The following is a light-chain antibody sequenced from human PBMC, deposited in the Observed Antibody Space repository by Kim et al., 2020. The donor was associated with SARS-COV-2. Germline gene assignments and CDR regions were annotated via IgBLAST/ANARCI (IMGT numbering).Light chain of an antibody. J-gene: IGKJ1*01. V-gene: IGKV3-20*01. CDR1: QSVSSNY. Sequence: EIVLTQSPGTLSLSPGERATLSCRASQSVSSNYLAWYQQKPGQAPRLLIYGASSRATGIPDRFSGSGSGTDFTITITRLEPEDFGVYYCQQYSSSPETFGQGTKVDIK. CDR2: GAS. CDR3: QQYSSSPET.